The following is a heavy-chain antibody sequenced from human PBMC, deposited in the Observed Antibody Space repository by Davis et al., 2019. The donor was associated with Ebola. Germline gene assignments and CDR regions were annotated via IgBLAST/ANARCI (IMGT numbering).Heavy chain of an antibody. Sequence: SETLSLTCAVSGGSISSGGYSWSWIRQPPGKGLEWIGYIYHSGSTYYNPSLKSRVTISVDTSKNQFSLKLSSVTAADTAVYYCAKAYSGSHLLGTRSYYYGMDVWGQGTTVTVSS. CDR1: GGSISSGGYS. V-gene: IGHV4-30-2*01. J-gene: IGHJ6*02. CDR3: AKAYSGSHLLGTRSYYYGMDV. D-gene: IGHD1-26*01. CDR2: IYHSGST.